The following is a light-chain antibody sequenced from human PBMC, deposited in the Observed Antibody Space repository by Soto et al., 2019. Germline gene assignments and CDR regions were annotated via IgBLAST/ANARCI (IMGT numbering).Light chain of an antibody. Sequence: IGLAQSSGTLSLSPGERAPLSCRASQSVRTYLAWYQVKPGQAPRLLIYGTSTRATGIPARFSGSGSGTEFTLTISSLQSEDFAFYYCQQYDNWPRTFGQGTKV. V-gene: IGKV3-15*01. CDR3: QQYDNWPRT. CDR1: QSVRTY. J-gene: IGKJ1*01. CDR2: GTS.